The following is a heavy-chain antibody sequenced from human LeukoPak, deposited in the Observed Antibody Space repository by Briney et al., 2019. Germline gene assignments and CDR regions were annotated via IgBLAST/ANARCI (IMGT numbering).Heavy chain of an antibody. CDR1: GYTFTSYG. J-gene: IGHJ4*02. Sequence: ASVKVSCKASGYTFTSYGISWARQAPGQGLEWRGWISAYNGNTNYAQKLQGRVTMTTDTSTSTAYMELRSLRSDDTAVYYCARDGVVVTAVPFTRFDYWGQGTLVTVSS. CDR3: ARDGVVVTAVPFTRFDY. CDR2: ISAYNGNT. D-gene: IGHD2-21*02. V-gene: IGHV1-18*04.